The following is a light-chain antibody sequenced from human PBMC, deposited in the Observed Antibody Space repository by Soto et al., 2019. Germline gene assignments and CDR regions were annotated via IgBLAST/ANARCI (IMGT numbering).Light chain of an antibody. CDR1: QNIRSS. J-gene: IGKJ2*01. Sequence: VVMTQSPASLSASPWERVTLSCRASQNIRSSLAWYQQRPGQAPRLLIYDASTRATGIPPRFSGGGSGIEFTVTISSLQSEDFAIYYCQQYDIWPPYTFGQGTKVDIK. CDR3: QQYDIWPPYT. V-gene: IGKV3-15*01. CDR2: DAS.